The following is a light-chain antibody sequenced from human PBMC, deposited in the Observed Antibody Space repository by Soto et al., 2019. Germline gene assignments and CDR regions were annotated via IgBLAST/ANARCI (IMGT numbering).Light chain of an antibody. CDR2: GAS. Sequence: EIVLTQSPGTLSLSRGERATLSCRASQFLTRSYVAWYQQKPGQPPSLLIYGASNRATGIADRFSGSGSGTDFTLTISRLEPEDVGVYYCHQYISSPWTFGPGTKSGDQT. CDR1: QFLTRSY. V-gene: IGKV3-20*01. CDR3: HQYISSPWT. J-gene: IGKJ3*01.